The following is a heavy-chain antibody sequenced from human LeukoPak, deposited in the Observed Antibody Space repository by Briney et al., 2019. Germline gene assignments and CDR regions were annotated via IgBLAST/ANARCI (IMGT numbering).Heavy chain of an antibody. V-gene: IGHV4-4*07. CDR2: IYTSGSA. CDR1: GGSISSYY. CDR3: ARDRYYDILTGSAWFDP. J-gene: IGHJ5*02. D-gene: IGHD3-9*01. Sequence: SETLSLTCTVSGGSISSYYWSWIRQPAGKGLEWIGRIYTSGSANYNPSLKSRVTMSVDTSKNQFSLKLSSVTAADTAVYYCARDRYYDILTGSAWFDPWGQGTLVTVSS.